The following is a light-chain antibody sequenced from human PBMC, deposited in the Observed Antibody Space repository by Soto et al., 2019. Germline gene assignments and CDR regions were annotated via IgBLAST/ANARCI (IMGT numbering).Light chain of an antibody. J-gene: IGKJ1*01. CDR1: QSVSSN. CDR2: GAS. Sequence: EIVITQSPATLSVSPGERATLSYRASQSVSSNLTWYQQKPGQAPRLLIYGASTRATGIPARFSGSGSGTEFTLTISSLQSEDFAVYYCQQYGSSGTFGQGTKVDIK. CDR3: QQYGSSGT. V-gene: IGKV3-15*01.